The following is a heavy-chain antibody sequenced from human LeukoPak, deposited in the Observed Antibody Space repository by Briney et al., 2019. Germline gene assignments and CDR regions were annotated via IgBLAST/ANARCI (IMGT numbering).Heavy chain of an antibody. D-gene: IGHD1-26*01. CDR2: INPNNGAT. V-gene: IGHV1-2*06. Sequence: ASVKVSCKASGYTFTGYYMHWVRQAPGQGLEWMGRINPNNGATNYAQKLQGRVTITGDTSISTAYMELSRLRSDDTAVYYCARARGSSGSYSEYWGQGTLVTVSS. CDR3: ARARGSSGSYSEY. CDR1: GYTFTGYY. J-gene: IGHJ4*02.